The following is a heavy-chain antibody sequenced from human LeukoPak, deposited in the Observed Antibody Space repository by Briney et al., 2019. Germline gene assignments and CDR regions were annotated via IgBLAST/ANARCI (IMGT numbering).Heavy chain of an antibody. D-gene: IGHD2-2*01. CDR1: GFTFRSYR. V-gene: IGHV3-7*01. CDR3: ARDFSAQVPVTIHDNWFDP. Sequence: PGGSLRLSCAASGFTFRSYRMSWLRQAPGKGPEWVANIRQDGSEKYYMDSVKGRFTISRDNAKKSLYLQTNSLRADDTAMYYCARDFSAQVPVTIHDNWFDPWGQGTLVIVSS. J-gene: IGHJ5*02. CDR2: IRQDGSEK.